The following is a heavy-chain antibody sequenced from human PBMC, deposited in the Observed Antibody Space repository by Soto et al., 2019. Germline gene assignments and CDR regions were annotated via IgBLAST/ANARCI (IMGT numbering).Heavy chain of an antibody. CDR3: VKDESINWYSGHFRH. V-gene: IGHV3-9*01. CDR2: INWNSGSI. D-gene: IGHD6-13*01. J-gene: IGHJ1*01. Sequence: PGGSLRLSCAASGFTFDDYAMHWVRQVPGKGLEWVSGINWNSGSIGYADSVKGRFAISRDNAKNSLHLQMNSLRAEDTAFYYCVKDESINWYSGHFRHWGQGTLVTLYS. CDR1: GFTFDDYA.